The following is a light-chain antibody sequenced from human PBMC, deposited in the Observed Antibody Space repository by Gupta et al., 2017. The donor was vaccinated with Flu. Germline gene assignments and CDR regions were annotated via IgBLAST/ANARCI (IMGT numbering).Light chain of an antibody. Sequence: PGQTATITCSGDNLEKKYVCWYHQKPGQSPVLVMYQDNRRPSGIPERFSGSASGNKAILAISGTRAMDEADYYCQAWDRTTRVFGGGTKLTVL. CDR1: NLEKKY. CDR2: QDN. CDR3: QAWDRTTRV. V-gene: IGLV3-1*01. J-gene: IGLJ3*02.